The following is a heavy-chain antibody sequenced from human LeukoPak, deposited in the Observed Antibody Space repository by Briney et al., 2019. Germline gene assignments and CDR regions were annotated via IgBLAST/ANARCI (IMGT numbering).Heavy chain of an antibody. CDR2: IDSSGGYM. CDR3: ARESRLLWFEDLFCDF. J-gene: IGHJ4*02. CDR1: GFTFNTYS. V-gene: IGHV3-21*06. D-gene: IGHD3-10*01. Sequence: GGSLRLSCEASGFTFNTYSMNWARQAPGKGLEWVSSIDSSGGYMFYADSVKGRFIISRDNAKDSLYLQMNSLRVEDTAVYYCARESRLLWFEDLFCDFWGQGTLVTVSS.